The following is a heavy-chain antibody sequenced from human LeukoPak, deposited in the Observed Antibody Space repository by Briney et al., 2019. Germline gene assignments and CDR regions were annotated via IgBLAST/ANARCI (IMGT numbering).Heavy chain of an antibody. D-gene: IGHD2-2*01. J-gene: IGHJ3*02. V-gene: IGHV1-2*06. Sequence: ASVKVSCKASGYTFTGYYMHWVRQAPGQGLEWIGRLNPNSGGTNYAQKLQGRVNMTTDTSTSTAYMERRSLRSDDTAVYYCARDEGAVVVPAAINPPTDAFDIWGQGTMVTVSS. CDR1: GYTFTGYY. CDR2: LNPNSGGT. CDR3: ARDEGAVVVPAAINPPTDAFDI.